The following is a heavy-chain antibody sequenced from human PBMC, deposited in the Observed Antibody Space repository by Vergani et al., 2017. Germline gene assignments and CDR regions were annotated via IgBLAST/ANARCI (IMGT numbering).Heavy chain of an antibody. CDR3: ASFPYLPYGSGSYHFDY. CDR1: GGTFSSYT. CDR2: IIPILGIA. D-gene: IGHD3-10*01. V-gene: IGHV1-69*02. J-gene: IGHJ4*02. Sequence: QVQLVQSGAEVKKPGSSVKVSCKASGGTFSSYTISGVRQAPGQGLEWMGRIIPILGIAKYAQKFQGRGTITADKSTSTAYMEMSSLRSEDTAVYYCASFPYLPYGSGSYHFDYWGQGTLVTVSS.